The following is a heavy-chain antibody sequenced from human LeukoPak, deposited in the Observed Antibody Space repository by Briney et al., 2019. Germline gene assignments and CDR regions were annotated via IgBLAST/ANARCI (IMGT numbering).Heavy chain of an antibody. J-gene: IGHJ4*02. CDR1: GFTFSSYA. V-gene: IGHV3-23*01. Sequence: GGSLRLSCAASGFTFSSYAMSWVRQAPGRGLEWVSAISGSGGSTYYADSVKGRFTISGDNSKNTLYLQMNSLRAEDTAVYYCAKLHSVTPHYWGQGTLVTVSS. CDR2: ISGSGGST. CDR3: AKLHSVTPHY. D-gene: IGHD4-17*01.